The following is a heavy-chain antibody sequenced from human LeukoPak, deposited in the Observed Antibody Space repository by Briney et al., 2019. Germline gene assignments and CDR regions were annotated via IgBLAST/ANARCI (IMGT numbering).Heavy chain of an antibody. CDR1: GYTFTGYY. J-gene: IGHJ4*02. CDR3: ARRRGEPNIFDY. Sequence: VASMKVSCKASGYTFTGYYMHWVRQAPGQGLEWMGRINPNSGGTNYAQKFQGRVTMTRDTSISTAYMELSRLRSDDTALYYCARRRGEPNIFDYWGQGTLVTVSS. V-gene: IGHV1-2*06. D-gene: IGHD3-16*01. CDR2: INPNSGGT.